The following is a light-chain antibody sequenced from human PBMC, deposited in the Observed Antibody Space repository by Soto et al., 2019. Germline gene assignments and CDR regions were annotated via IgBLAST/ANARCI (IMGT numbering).Light chain of an antibody. Sequence: QSVLTQPASVSGSPGQSTTISCTGTSSDVGGYNYVSWYQQHPGKAPKLMIYDVSNRPSGVSNRFSGSKSGNTASPTISGLQAEDEADYYCSSYTSSSTLNYVFGTGTKVTVL. V-gene: IGLV2-14*01. CDR2: DVS. CDR1: SSDVGGYNY. CDR3: SSYTSSSTLNYV. J-gene: IGLJ1*01.